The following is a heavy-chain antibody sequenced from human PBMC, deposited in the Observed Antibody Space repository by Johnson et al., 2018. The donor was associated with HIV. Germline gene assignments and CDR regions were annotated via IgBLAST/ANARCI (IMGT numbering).Heavy chain of an antibody. Sequence: VQLVESGGGLVQPGGSLRLSCAASGFTFSSYAMHWVRQAPGKGLEWVAVISYDGSNKYYADSVKGRFTISRDNSKNTLYLQMNSLRAEDTAVYYCARAYTYGAFDIWGQGTMVTVSS. CDR3: ARAYTYGAFDI. D-gene: IGHD5-18*01. V-gene: IGHV3-30-3*01. CDR1: GFTFSSYA. J-gene: IGHJ3*02. CDR2: ISYDGSNK.